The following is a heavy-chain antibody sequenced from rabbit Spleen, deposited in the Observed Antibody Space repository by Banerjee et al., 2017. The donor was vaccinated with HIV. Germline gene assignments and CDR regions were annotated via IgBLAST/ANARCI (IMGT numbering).Heavy chain of an antibody. CDR1: GFSFSNNAV. J-gene: IGHJ4*01. D-gene: IGHD4-2*01. Sequence: QQQLVESGGGLVKPGASLTLTCKASGFSFSNNAVMCWGRQAPGKVLEWIACINAITGKAVSANWAKGRSTFSKSSSTTVTLQMTSLTVADTATYFCARCDSSWVIFFNLWGPGTLVTVS. CDR2: INAITGKA. CDR3: ARCDSSWVIFFNL. V-gene: IGHV1S45*01.